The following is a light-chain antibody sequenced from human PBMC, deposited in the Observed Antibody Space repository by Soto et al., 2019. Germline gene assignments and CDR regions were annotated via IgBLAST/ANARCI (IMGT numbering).Light chain of an antibody. CDR1: SSDVDGYNY. V-gene: IGLV2-14*01. J-gene: IGLJ1*01. Sequence: QSALTQPASVSGSPGQSITISCTGTSSDVDGYNYVSWYQQHPGKAPKLMIYDVSNRPPGVSNRFSGSKSGNTASLTISGLQAEDEADYYCSSYTSSSTLNYVFGTGTKVTVL. CDR3: SSYTSSSTLNYV. CDR2: DVS.